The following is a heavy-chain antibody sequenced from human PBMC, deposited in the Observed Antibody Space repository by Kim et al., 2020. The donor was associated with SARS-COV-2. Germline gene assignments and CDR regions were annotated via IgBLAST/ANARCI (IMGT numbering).Heavy chain of an antibody. CDR1: GFTFSSAW. CDR2: IKSGGAV. J-gene: IGHJ4*02. D-gene: IGHD3-16*01. Sequence: GGSLRLSCTASGFTFSSAWMTWVRQGPGKGLEWVARIKSGGAVDYDPPMKGRFVISRDDSRNTVYLQMKSLKNEDTALYYCAADVPSAGVGEFDDWGQGTLVTVS. V-gene: IGHV3-15*01. CDR3: AADVPSAGVGEFDD.